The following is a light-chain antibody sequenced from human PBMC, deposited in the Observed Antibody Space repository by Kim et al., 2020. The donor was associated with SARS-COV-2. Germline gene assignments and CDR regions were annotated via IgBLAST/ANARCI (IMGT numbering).Light chain of an antibody. CDR2: GAA. J-gene: IGKJ5*01. CDR3: LQHNTYPIT. CDR1: QEVRKD. V-gene: IGKV1-17*01. Sequence: EAVGDRVTITGRASQEVRKDLSWYQQNPGRGPKRLIYGAANLQSGVPSRCSGSGSETEFTLTISSLQPEDFATYFCLQHNTYPITFGQETRLEIK.